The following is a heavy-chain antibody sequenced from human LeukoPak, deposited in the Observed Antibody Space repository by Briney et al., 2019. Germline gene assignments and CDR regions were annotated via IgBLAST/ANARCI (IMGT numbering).Heavy chain of an antibody. V-gene: IGHV1-2*02. CDR3: ARDAETGSGSYYYYYYMDV. CDR1: GYTFTGYY. CDR2: INPNSGGT. J-gene: IGHJ6*03. D-gene: IGHD3-10*01. Sequence: ASVKVSCKASGYTFTGYYMHWVRQAPGQGLEWMGWINPNSGGTNYAQKFQGRVTMTRDTSISTAYMELSRLRSDDTAVYYCARDAETGSGSYYYYYYMDVWGKGTTVTVSS.